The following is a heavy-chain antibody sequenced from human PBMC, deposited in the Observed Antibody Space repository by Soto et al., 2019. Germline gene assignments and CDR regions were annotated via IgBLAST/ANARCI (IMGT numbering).Heavy chain of an antibody. V-gene: IGHV4-59*01. CDR2: MYYSGGS. Sequence: QVQLQEWGPGLVKPSETLSLTCTVSGASMNNYYGSWVRQPPGKGLEWIGYMYYSGGSNSNPSLKGRVTISVDTSKNPFSLKLTSVTAADTAVYYCVRSGHSFGGVMWGQGTLVTVSS. CDR3: VRSGHSFGGVM. J-gene: IGHJ4*02. D-gene: IGHD3-16*01. CDR1: GASMNNYY.